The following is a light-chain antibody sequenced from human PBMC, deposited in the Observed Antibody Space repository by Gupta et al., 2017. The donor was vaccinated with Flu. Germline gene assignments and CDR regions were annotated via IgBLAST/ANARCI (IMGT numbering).Light chain of an antibody. CDR1: QSLLQTDGTTY. V-gene: IGKV2D-29*01. CDR3: MQTAQPPHT. Sequence: DIVMTQRPLSLSVTPAQPASISCKSRQSLLQTDGTTYLYWYRQRTGQPPQPMIDEVSSRFSGVPDRFSGSGSGKDTTLKISRLEDGDVGVYYRMQTAQPPHTFGQGTKLEIK. CDR2: EVS. J-gene: IGKJ2*01.